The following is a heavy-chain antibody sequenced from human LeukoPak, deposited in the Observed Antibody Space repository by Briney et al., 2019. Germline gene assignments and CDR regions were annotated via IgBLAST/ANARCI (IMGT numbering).Heavy chain of an antibody. CDR1: GYTFTSYG. J-gene: IGHJ4*02. CDR3: ARDVSRYCSSTSCPVDY. V-gene: IGHV1-18*04. Sequence: GASVKVSCKASGYTFTSYGISWVRQAPGQGLEWMGWISAYNGNTNYAQKLQGRVTMTTDTSTSTAYMELRSLRPDDTAVYYCARDVSRYCSSTSCPVDYWGQGTLVTVSS. D-gene: IGHD2-2*01. CDR2: ISAYNGNT.